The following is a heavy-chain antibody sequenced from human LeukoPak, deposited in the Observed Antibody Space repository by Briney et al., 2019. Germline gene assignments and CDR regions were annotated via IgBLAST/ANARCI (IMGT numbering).Heavy chain of an antibody. D-gene: IGHD3-10*01. CDR2: ISSSGSTI. J-gene: IGHJ4*02. CDR1: GFTFSDYY. Sequence: GGSLRLSCAASGFTFSDYYMSWIRQAPGKGLEWVSYISSSGSTIYYADSVKGRSTISRDNAKNSLYLQMNSLRAEDTAVYYCARDYGSGLLWFGEFDYWGQGTLVTVSS. V-gene: IGHV3-11*04. CDR3: ARDYGSGLLWFGEFDY.